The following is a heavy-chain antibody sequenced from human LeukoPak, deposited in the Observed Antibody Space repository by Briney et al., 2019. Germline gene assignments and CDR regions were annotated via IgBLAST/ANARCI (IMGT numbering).Heavy chain of an antibody. Sequence: PGGSLRLSCAASGFTFTTYSMSWVRQAPGKGLESVSAIRGSGGSTYYADSVKGRFTISRDDSKSTLYLQMNSLRAEDTAVYHCVTFYYDSSGSYVRYWGQGTLVTVSS. CDR3: VTFYYDSSGSYVRY. V-gene: IGHV3-23*01. J-gene: IGHJ4*02. CDR1: GFTFTTYS. D-gene: IGHD3-22*01. CDR2: IRGSGGST.